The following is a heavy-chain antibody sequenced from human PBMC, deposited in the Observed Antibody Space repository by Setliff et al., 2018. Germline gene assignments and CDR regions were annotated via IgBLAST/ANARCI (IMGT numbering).Heavy chain of an antibody. CDR1: GYSLGNAYY. J-gene: IGHJ6*02. CDR3: ARARHFGMDV. CDR2: IYHSGST. Sequence: SETLSLTCTVSGYSLGNAYYWGWIRQPPGKGLEWIGSIYHSGSTYYNPSLKSRVTISVDTSKNQFSLTLSSVTAADTAVYYCARARHFGMDVWGQGTTVTVSS. V-gene: IGHV4-38-2*02.